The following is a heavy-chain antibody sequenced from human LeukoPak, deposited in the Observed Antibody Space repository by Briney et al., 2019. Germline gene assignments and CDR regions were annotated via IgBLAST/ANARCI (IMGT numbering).Heavy chain of an antibody. CDR1: GFSFRTYV. CDR2: ISYDGSEK. J-gene: IGHJ6*02. D-gene: IGHD3-10*01. Sequence: QPGRSLRLSCAASGFSFRTYVMHWVRQAPGKGLEGVAVISYDGSEKHNADSVKGRFTISRDNSKNMLYLEMNSLRTEDTAVYYCAKDRGGTMVRGVYYYYGMDDWGQGTTVTVSS. CDR3: AKDRGGTMVRGVYYYYGMDD. V-gene: IGHV3-30*18.